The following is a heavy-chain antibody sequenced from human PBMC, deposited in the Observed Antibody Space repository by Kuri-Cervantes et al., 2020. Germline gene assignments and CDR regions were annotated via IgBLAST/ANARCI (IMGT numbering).Heavy chain of an antibody. CDR2: IWYGGSNK. D-gene: IGHD3-10*01. J-gene: IGHJ3*02. CDR3: AREYFIRAEDAFDI. CDR1: GFTFSNYG. V-gene: IGHV3-33*01. Sequence: GGSLRLSCAASGFTFSNYGMHWVRQAPGKGLEWVAVIWYGGSNKNYADSVKGRFTISRDNSKNTLSLQMNSLRAEDTAVYYCAREYFIRAEDAFDIWGQGTMVTVSS.